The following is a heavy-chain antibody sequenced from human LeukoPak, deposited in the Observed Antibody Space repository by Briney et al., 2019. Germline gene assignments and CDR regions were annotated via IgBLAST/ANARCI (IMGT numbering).Heavy chain of an antibody. V-gene: IGHV3-23*01. CDR1: GFTFSSYG. CDR2: ISGSGGST. CDR3: ARGGYYGSGRYYFDS. D-gene: IGHD3-3*01. J-gene: IGHJ4*02. Sequence: GGSLRLSCAASGFTFSSYGMSWVRQAPGKGLEWVSAISGSGGSTYYADSVKGRFTISRDNAKNTLHLQMNSLRAEDTAVYYCARGGYYGSGRYYFDSWGQGTLVTVSS.